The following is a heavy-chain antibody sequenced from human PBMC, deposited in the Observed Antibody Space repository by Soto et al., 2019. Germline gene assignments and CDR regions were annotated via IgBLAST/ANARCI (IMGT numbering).Heavy chain of an antibody. CDR3: ARAIRKKDIVVVVAATSGVYYYYMDV. D-gene: IGHD2-15*01. J-gene: IGHJ6*03. V-gene: IGHV1-8*01. CDR1: GYTFTSYD. CDR2: MNPNSGNT. Sequence: ASVKVSCKASGYTFTSYDINWVRQATGQGLEWMGWMNPNSGNTGYAQKFQGRVTMTRNTSISTAYMELSSLRSEDTAVYYCARAIRKKDIVVVVAATSGVYYYYMDVWCKGTTVTVSS.